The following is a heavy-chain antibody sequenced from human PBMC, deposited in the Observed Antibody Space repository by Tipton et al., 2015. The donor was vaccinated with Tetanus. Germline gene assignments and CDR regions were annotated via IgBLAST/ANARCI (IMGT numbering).Heavy chain of an antibody. Sequence: TLSLTCTVSGGSVSSGSYYWSWIRQPPGKGLEWIGYIYYSGSTNYNPSLKSRDTISVDTSKNQFSLKLSSVTAADTAVYYCASSIAAAGAAYWGQGTLVTVSS. J-gene: IGHJ4*02. CDR1: GGSVSSGSYY. V-gene: IGHV4-61*01. CDR3: ASSIAAAGAAY. CDR2: IYYSGST. D-gene: IGHD6-13*01.